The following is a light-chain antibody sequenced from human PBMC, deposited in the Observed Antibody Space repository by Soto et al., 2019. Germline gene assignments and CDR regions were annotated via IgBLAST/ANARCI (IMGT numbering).Light chain of an antibody. V-gene: IGKV3-20*01. CDR2: GAS. Sequence: EIVLTQSPATLSLSPGDRATLSCRASQSVSRSLTWYQQKPGQAPRIIIFGASGRATGIPDRFSGSGSGTDFTLTISRLEPEDFAVYYCQQYGSLSWTFGQGTKVDI. J-gene: IGKJ1*01. CDR3: QQYGSLSWT. CDR1: QSVSRS.